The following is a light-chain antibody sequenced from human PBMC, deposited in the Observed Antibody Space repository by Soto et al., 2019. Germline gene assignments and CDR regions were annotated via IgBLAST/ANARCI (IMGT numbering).Light chain of an antibody. V-gene: IGKV3-20*01. CDR1: QSVSSSY. CDR3: QLYGRSPRT. Sequence: EIVLTQSPGTLSLSPGERATLSCRASQSVSSSYLAWYQQKPGQAPRLLSYGASSRATGIPDRFSGSGSGTDFTLTISRLEPEDFAVYYFQLYGRSPRTFGGGTKVESK. J-gene: IGKJ4*01. CDR2: GAS.